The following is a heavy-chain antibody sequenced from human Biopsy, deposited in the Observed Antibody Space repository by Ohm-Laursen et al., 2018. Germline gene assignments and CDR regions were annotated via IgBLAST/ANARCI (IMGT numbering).Heavy chain of an antibody. CDR3: ARVLLPAAAVHYGMDV. CDR2: ISSSSNFI. J-gene: IGHJ6*02. Sequence: SLRLSCSASGFTFSDYGMHWVRQAPGKGLEWVSSISSSSNFIYYGDSVKGRFTISRDNAKNSLYLQMNSLRAEDTAVYYCARVLLPAAAVHYGMDVWGQGTTVTVSS. V-gene: IGHV3-21*01. D-gene: IGHD2-2*01. CDR1: GFTFSDYG.